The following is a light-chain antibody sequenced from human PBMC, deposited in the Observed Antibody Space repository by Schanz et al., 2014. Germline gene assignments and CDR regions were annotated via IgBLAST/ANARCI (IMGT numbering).Light chain of an antibody. CDR3: SSYTSSSTLV. V-gene: IGLV2-14*02. CDR2: EGS. Sequence: QSALTQPASVTGSPGQSITISCTGTSSDVGRYNLVSWYQQFPGKAPKLMIFEGSKRPSGVSNRFSGSKSGNTASLTISGLQAEDEADYYCSSYTSSSTLVFGGGTKVTVL. CDR1: SSDVGRYNL. J-gene: IGLJ2*01.